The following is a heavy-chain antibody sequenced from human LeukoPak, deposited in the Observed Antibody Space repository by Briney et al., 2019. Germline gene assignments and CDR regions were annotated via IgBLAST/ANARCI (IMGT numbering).Heavy chain of an antibody. D-gene: IGHD6-19*01. CDR3: ARHGCSGWGFCWYFDL. J-gene: IGHJ2*01. Sequence: SETLSLTCTVSGGSISSYYWSWIRQPPGKGLEWIGYIYYSGSTNYNPSLKSRVTISVDTSKNQFSLKLSSVTAADTAVYYCARHGCSGWGFCWYFDLWGRGTLVTVSS. CDR2: IYYSGST. V-gene: IGHV4-59*08. CDR1: GGSISSYY.